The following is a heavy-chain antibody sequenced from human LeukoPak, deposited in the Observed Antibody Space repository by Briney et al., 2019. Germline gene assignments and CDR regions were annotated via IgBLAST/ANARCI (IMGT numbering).Heavy chain of an antibody. CDR3: ARDQTHGPIQLWSVFTFDY. CDR2: ISSSSSYI. CDR1: GFIFSSHG. Sequence: TGGSLRLSCAASGFIFSSHGMNWVRQAPGKGLEWVSSISSSSSYIYYADSVKGRFTISRDNAKNSLYLQMNSLRAEDTAVYYCARDQTHGPIQLWSVFTFDYWGQGTLVTVSS. V-gene: IGHV3-21*01. J-gene: IGHJ4*02. D-gene: IGHD5-18*01.